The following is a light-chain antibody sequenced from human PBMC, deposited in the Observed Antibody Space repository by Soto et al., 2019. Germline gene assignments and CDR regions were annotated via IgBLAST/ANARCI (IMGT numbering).Light chain of an antibody. J-gene: IGKJ4*01. CDR2: AAS. CDR1: QSIRSY. V-gene: IGKV1-39*01. CDR3: QQSYSTPLS. Sequence: DIQMTQSPSSLSASVGDRVTITCRASQSIRSYLNWYQQKPGKAPKLLIYAASSLQSGVPSRFSGSGSGTDFTLTISSLQPEDVATYYCQQSYSTPLSCGGGTKVEIK.